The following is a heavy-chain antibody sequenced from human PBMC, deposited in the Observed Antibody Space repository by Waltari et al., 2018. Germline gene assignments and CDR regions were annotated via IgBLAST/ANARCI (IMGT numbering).Heavy chain of an antibody. CDR1: GGSISSEHF. J-gene: IGHJ6*02. CDR2: IYHSGTT. V-gene: IGHV4-4*02. CDR3: AREREGGIRGQYGLDV. Sequence: QVQLQESGPGLVKPSGTLSLTCAVSGGSISSEHFGSWVRQPPGKGLEWIGDIYHSGTTNYNPSLESRVTISIDNPKNHFSLKLRSVTAADTAMYYCAREREGGIRGQYGLDVWGQGTTVTVSS. D-gene: IGHD3-16*02.